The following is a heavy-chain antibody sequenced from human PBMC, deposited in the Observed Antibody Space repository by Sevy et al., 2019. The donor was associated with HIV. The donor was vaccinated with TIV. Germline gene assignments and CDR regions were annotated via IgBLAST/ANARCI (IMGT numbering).Heavy chain of an antibody. J-gene: IGHJ5*02. V-gene: IGHV4-34*01. CDR1: GGSFSGYY. Sequence: SETLSLTCAVYGGSFSGYYWSWIRQPPGKGLEWIGEINHSGSTNYNPSLKSRVTISVDTSKNQFSLKLSSVTAADTAVYYCVRIMRPLRYFDWSRNWFDPWGQGTLVTVSS. CDR3: VRIMRPLRYFDWSRNWFDP. CDR2: INHSGST. D-gene: IGHD3-9*01.